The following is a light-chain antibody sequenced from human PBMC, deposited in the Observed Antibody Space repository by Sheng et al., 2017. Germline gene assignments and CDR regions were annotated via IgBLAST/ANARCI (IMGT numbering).Light chain of an antibody. CDR2: DAS. J-gene: IGKJ2*03. Sequence: EVVMTQSPATLSVSPGERVTLSCRASRSVRRSLAWYQQKPGQAPRLVIYDASTRATDVPASFTGSGSGRDFTLTISSLQSEDLATYYCQHYNDWPYSFGQGTKLEI. V-gene: IGKV3-15*01. CDR3: QHYNDWPYS. CDR1: RSVRRS.